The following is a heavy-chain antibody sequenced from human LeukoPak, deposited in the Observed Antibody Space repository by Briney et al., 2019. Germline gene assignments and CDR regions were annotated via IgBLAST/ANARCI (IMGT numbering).Heavy chain of an antibody. CDR3: ARDAIKWELLDHAWDY. CDR2: ISSSSSYI. Sequence: KPGGSLRLSCAASGFTFSSYSMNWVRQAPGKGLEWVSSISSSSSYIYYADSVKGRFTISRDNAKNSLYLQMNSLRAEDTAVYYCARDAIKWELLDHAWDYWGQGTLVTVSS. V-gene: IGHV3-21*01. D-gene: IGHD1-26*01. CDR1: GFTFSSYS. J-gene: IGHJ4*02.